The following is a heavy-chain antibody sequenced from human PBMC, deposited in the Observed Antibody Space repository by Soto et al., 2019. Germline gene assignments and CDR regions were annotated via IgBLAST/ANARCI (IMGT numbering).Heavy chain of an antibody. D-gene: IGHD3-10*01. CDR3: ARDDRITMVRGVIPDYYYYMDV. J-gene: IGHJ6*03. CDR2: IWYDGSNK. V-gene: IGHV3-33*01. Sequence: GGSLRLSCAASGFTFSSYGMHWVRQAPGKGLEWVAVIWYDGSNKYYADSVKGRFTISRDNSKNTLYLQMNSLRAEDTAVYYCARDDRITMVRGVIPDYYYYMDVWGKGTTVTVSS. CDR1: GFTFSSYG.